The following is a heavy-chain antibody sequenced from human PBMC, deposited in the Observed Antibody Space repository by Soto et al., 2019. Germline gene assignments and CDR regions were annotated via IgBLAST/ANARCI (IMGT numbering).Heavy chain of an antibody. V-gene: IGHV4-34*01. CDR2: INHSGST. CDR3: ARVRDNWNDRSFDY. J-gene: IGHJ4*02. Sequence: PSETLSLTCAVYGGSFSGYYWSWIRQPPGKGLEWIGEINHSGSTNYNPSLKSRVTISVDTSKNKFSLKLSSVTAADTAVYYCARVRDNWNDRSFDYWGQGTLVTVSS. CDR1: GGSFSGYY. D-gene: IGHD1-20*01.